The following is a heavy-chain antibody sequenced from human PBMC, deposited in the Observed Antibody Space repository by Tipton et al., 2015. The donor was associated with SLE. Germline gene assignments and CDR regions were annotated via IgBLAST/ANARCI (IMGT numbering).Heavy chain of an antibody. D-gene: IGHD4-11*01. CDR1: GGSISSFY. Sequence: TLSLTCTVSGGSISSFYWSWIRQPPGKGLEWIGYIYYSGTTIYNPSLKSRVTISVDTSKNQFSLKLNSMTAADTAVYYCARDLYPYSANNWFDPWGQGTLVTVSS. V-gene: IGHV4-59*01. CDR2: IYYSGTT. CDR3: ARDLYPYSANNWFDP. J-gene: IGHJ5*02.